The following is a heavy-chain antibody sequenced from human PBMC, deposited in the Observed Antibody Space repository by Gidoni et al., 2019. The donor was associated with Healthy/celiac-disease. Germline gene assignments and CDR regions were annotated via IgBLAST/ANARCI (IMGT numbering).Heavy chain of an antibody. CDR3: ARYGDYVLVGYGMDV. V-gene: IGHV4-34*01. J-gene: IGHJ6*02. CDR2: INHSGST. D-gene: IGHD4-17*01. CDR1: GGSFSGYY. Sequence: QVQLQQWGAGLLKPSETLSLICAVYGGSFSGYYWSWIRQPPGKGLEWIGEINHSGSTNYNPSLKSRVTISVDTSKNQFSLKLSSVTAADTAVYYCARYGDYVLVGYGMDVWGQGTTVTVSS.